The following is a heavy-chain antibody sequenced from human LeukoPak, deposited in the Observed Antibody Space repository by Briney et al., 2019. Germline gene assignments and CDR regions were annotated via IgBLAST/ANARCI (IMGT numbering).Heavy chain of an antibody. Sequence: SETLSLTCTVSAGSIRNYYWSWIRQPAGKGLEWIGRIYDSGSTNYNPSLKSRVTMSVDTSKNQFSLRLSSVTAADTAVYYCARAFRIAVVIYSYYYMDVWGKGTTVTVSS. D-gene: IGHD6-19*01. CDR1: AGSIRNYY. CDR2: IYDSGST. V-gene: IGHV4-4*07. CDR3: ARAFRIAVVIYSYYYMDV. J-gene: IGHJ6*03.